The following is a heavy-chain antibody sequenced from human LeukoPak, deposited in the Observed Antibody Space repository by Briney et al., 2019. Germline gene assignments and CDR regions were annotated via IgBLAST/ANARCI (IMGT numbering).Heavy chain of an antibody. J-gene: IGHJ4*02. CDR1: GGSISSGRYS. CDR2: IYHSGST. CDR3: ARVVATIGYYFDY. V-gene: IGHV4-30-2*01. Sequence: PSQTLSLTCAVSGGSISSGRYSWSWIRQPPGKGLEWIGYIYHSGSTYYNPSLKSRVTISVDRSKNQFSLKLSSVTAADTAVYYCARVVATIGYYFDYWGQGTLVTVSS. D-gene: IGHD5-12*01.